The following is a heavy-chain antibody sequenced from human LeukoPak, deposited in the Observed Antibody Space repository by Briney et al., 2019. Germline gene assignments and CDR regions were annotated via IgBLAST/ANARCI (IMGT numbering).Heavy chain of an antibody. D-gene: IGHD6-19*01. CDR1: GYTLTELS. J-gene: IGHJ4*02. CDR3: ATDWSGWYSFDY. CDR2: FDPEDGET. V-gene: IGHV1-24*01. Sequence: ASVKVSCKVSGYTLTELSMHWVRQAPGKGLEWMGGFDPEDGETIYAQKFQGRVTMTEDTSTDTAYMELSSLRSEDTAVYYCATDWSGWYSFDYWGQGTLVTVSS.